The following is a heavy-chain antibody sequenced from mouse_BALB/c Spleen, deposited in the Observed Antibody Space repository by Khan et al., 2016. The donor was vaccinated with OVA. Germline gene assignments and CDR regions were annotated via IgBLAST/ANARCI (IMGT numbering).Heavy chain of an antibody. Sequence: LQQSGPGLVKPSQSLSLTCTVTGYSITTNYAWDWIRQFPGNKLEWMGCISYSGSTSYNPSLKSRISITRDTSKNQFFLQLNSVTTEDTATYYWARKNYYGYAVDYWGQGTSVTVSS. CDR2: ISYSGST. V-gene: IGHV3-2*02. J-gene: IGHJ4*01. CDR3: ARKNYYGYAVDY. CDR1: GYSITTNYA. D-gene: IGHD1-1*01.